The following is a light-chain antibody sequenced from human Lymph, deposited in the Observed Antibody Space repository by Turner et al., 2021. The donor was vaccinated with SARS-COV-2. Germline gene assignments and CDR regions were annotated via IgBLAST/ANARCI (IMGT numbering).Light chain of an antibody. V-gene: IGLV2-14*01. Sequence: QFALTQPASVSGFPGESITISCTGTSSDVGGYNYASWYQQHPGKAPKLMIYDVSNRPSGVSNRFSGSKSGNTASLTISGLQAEDEADYYCSSYTSSSTLVFGGGTKLTVL. CDR3: SSYTSSSTLV. CDR1: SSDVGGYNY. CDR2: DVS. J-gene: IGLJ2*01.